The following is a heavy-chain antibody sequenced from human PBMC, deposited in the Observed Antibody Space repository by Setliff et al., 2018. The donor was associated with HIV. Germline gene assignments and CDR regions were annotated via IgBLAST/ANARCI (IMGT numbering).Heavy chain of an antibody. V-gene: IGHV3-30*04. D-gene: IGHD3-22*01. CDR1: GFTFSSYA. Sequence: LRLSCAASGFTFSSYAMHWVRQAPGKGLEWVAVISYDGSNKYYADSVKGRFTISRDNSKNTLYLQMNSLRAEDTAVYYCARDALYDSRDYYLDYWGQGTLVTVSS. CDR3: ARDALYDSRDYYLDY. CDR2: ISYDGSNK. J-gene: IGHJ4*02.